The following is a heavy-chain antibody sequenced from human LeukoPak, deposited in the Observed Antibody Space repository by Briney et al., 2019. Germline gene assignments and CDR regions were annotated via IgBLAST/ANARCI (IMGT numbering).Heavy chain of an antibody. V-gene: IGHV4-59*01. Sequence: SETLSLTCTASGGALSSDYWSWIRQPPGKGLEWIGYVSYSGTTNYNPPLSSRLTISLDTPKNRFSLNLYSVTAADTAIYFCARYIRGPDYYIDVWGKGTTVAVSS. CDR2: VSYSGTT. J-gene: IGHJ6*03. CDR3: ARYIRGPDYYIDV. CDR1: GGALSSDY. D-gene: IGHD1-14*01.